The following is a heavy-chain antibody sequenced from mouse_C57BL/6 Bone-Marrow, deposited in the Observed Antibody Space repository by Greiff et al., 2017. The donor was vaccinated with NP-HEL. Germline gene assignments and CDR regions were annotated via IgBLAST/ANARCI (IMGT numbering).Heavy chain of an antibody. CDR3: ARKGRRTGYFDV. J-gene: IGHJ1*03. Sequence: QVQLQQPGAELVRPGSSVKLSCKASGYTFTSYWMHWVKQRPIQGLEWIGNIDPSDSETHYNQKFKDKATLTVDKSSSTAYMQFSSLTSEDSAIYYCARKGRRTGYFDVWGTGTTVTVSS. CDR1: GYTFTSYW. D-gene: IGHD3-3*01. V-gene: IGHV1-52*01. CDR2: IDPSDSET.